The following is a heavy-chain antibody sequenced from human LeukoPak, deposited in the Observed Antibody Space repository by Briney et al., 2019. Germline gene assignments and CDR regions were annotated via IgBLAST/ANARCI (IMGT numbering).Heavy chain of an antibody. CDR1: GGSFSGYY. CDR3: ASSSGWSDY. J-gene: IGHJ4*02. V-gene: IGHV4-34*01. D-gene: IGHD6-19*01. CDR2: INHSGST. Sequence: SSETLSLTCAVYGGSFSGYYWSWIRQPPGKGPEWIGEINHSGSTNYNPSLKSRVTISVDTSKNQFSLKLSSVTAADTAVYYCASSSGWSDYWGQGTLVTVSS.